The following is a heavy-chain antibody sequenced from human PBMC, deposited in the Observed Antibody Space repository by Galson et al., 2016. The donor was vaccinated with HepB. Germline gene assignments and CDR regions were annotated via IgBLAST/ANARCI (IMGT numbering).Heavy chain of an antibody. Sequence: SLRLSCAASGFRFDYVGLGWLRQAPGKGLEWLVNIKQDGTQKDYVDSVKGRFTISRDNAKNSLYLQMNSLRVEDTAVYYCAREGKGGFDIWGQGTMVTVSS. J-gene: IGHJ3*02. V-gene: IGHV3-7*01. CDR2: IKQDGTQK. CDR1: GFRFDYVG. CDR3: AREGKGGFDI. D-gene: IGHD2-15*01.